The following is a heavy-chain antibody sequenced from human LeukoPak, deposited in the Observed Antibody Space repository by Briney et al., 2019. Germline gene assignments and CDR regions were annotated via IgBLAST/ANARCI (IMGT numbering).Heavy chain of an antibody. CDR2: ISGNAAAT. V-gene: IGHV3-23*01. CDR3: AKDRTRRRYYDSTGYYNQYDY. D-gene: IGHD3-22*01. Sequence: GGSLRLSCVASEFIFSNFAMSWVRQAPGKGLEWGSTISGNAAATYYGDSVKGRFTISRDNSRNTLYLQMNSLRAEDTAIYYCAKDRTRRRYYDSTGYYNQYDYWGQGALVTVSS. CDR1: EFIFSNFA. J-gene: IGHJ4*02.